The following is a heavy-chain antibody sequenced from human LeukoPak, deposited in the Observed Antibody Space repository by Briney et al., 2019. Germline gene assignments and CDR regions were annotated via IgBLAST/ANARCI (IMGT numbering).Heavy chain of an antibody. Sequence: GGSLRLSCAASGFTFSRYWMSWVRQAPGKGLEWVANIKQDGSEKYYVDSVKGRFTVSRDNSKNTLYLQMNSLRAEDTALYYCARIDNGDSYWGQGTLVTVSS. CDR1: GFTFSRYW. CDR3: ARIDNGDSY. J-gene: IGHJ4*02. V-gene: IGHV3-7*03. D-gene: IGHD4-17*01. CDR2: IKQDGSEK.